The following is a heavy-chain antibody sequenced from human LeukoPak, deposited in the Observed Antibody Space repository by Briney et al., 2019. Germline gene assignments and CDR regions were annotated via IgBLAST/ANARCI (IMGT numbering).Heavy chain of an antibody. Sequence: GASVKVSCKASGFTFTSSAMQWVRQARGQRLEWIGWIVVGSGNTNYAQKFQERVTITRDMSTSTAYMELSRLRSDDTAVYYCARVSGSSNFDYWGQGTLVTVSS. CDR2: IVVGSGNT. CDR3: ARVSGSSNFDY. D-gene: IGHD1-26*01. J-gene: IGHJ4*02. V-gene: IGHV1-58*02. CDR1: GFTFTSSA.